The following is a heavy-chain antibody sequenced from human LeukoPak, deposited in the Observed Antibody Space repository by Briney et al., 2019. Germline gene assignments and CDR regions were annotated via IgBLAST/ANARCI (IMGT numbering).Heavy chain of an antibody. J-gene: IGHJ6*02. V-gene: IGHV3-23*01. D-gene: IGHD2-2*01. CDR3: AKVGGGSYCSSTSCYVRV. CDR2: ISGSGGST. CDR1: GFTFSSYA. Sequence: GGSLRLSCAASGFTFSSYAMRWVRQAPGKGLEWVSAISGSGGSTYYADSVKGRFTISRDNSKNTLYLQMNSLRVEDTAVYYCAKVGGGSYCSSTSCYVRVWGQGTTVTVSS.